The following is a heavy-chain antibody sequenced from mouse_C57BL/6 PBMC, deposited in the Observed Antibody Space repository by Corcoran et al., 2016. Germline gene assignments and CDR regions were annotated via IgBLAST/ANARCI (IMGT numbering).Heavy chain of an antibody. CDR1: GYTFTSYW. CDR2: IDPSDSYT. D-gene: IGHD1-1*01. CDR3: AREGGIYYYGSRDAMDY. J-gene: IGHJ4*01. V-gene: IGHV1-50*01. Sequence: QVQLQQPGAELVKPGASVKLSCKASGYTFTSYWMQWVKQRPGQGLEWIGEIDPSDSYTNYNQKFKGKATLTVDTSSSTAYMQLSSLTSEDSAVYYCAREGGIYYYGSRDAMDYWGQGTSVTVSS.